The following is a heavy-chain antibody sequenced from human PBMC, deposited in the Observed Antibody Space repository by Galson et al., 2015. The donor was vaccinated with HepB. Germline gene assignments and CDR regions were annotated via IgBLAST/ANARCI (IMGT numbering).Heavy chain of an antibody. CDR3: AIGKVDTSMSYYMEV. Sequence: SVKVSCKASGYSLNKYGVSWVRQAPGQGLEWLGWISGYEGNKNYGQRFQGRVTMTTDTSTSTAYMDLRRLRSDDTAVYYCAIGKVDTSMSYYMEVWGKGNTVTVSS. CDR1: GYSLNKYG. D-gene: IGHD5-18*01. CDR2: ISGYEGNK. J-gene: IGHJ6*03. V-gene: IGHV1-18*01.